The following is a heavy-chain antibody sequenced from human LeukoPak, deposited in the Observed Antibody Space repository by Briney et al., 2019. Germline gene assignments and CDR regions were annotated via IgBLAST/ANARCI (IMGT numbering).Heavy chain of an antibody. CDR3: ARGGSSRWFDP. CDR1: GGSFSGYY. CDR2: INHSGST. Sequence: PSETLSLTCAVYGGSFSGYYWSWIRQPPGKGREWSGEINHSGSTNYNPSLKSRVTISVNTPKNQFSLKLSSVTAADTAVYYCARGGSSRWFDPWGQGTLVTVSS. D-gene: IGHD6-6*01. J-gene: IGHJ5*02. V-gene: IGHV4-34*01.